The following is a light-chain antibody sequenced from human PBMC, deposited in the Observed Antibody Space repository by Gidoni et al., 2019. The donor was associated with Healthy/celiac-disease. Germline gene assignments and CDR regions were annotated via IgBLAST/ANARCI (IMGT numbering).Light chain of an antibody. CDR2: EVS. CDR1: SSDVGGYNY. Sequence: QSALTQPASVSGSHGQSITISCTGTSSDVGGYNYVSWYQQHPGKAPKLMIYEVSNRPSGVSNRFSGSKSGNTASLTSSGLQAEDEADYYCSSYTSSSTYVFGTGTKVTVL. V-gene: IGLV2-14*01. J-gene: IGLJ1*01. CDR3: SSYTSSSTYV.